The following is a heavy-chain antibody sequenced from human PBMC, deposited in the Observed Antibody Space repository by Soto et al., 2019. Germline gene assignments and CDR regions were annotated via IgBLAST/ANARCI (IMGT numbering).Heavy chain of an antibody. Sequence: QVQLQESGPGLVKPSETLSLTCTVSGGSISSYYWSWIRQPPGKGLEWIGYIYYSGRTNYNHTHKSRVNISVDTSKSQYSLRLCSVSAVDTDVYYCARVWGGAFDIWGKGTMVTVSS. CDR2: IYYSGRT. D-gene: IGHD3-10*01. CDR3: ARVWGGAFDI. V-gene: IGHV4-59*01. CDR1: GGSISSYY. J-gene: IGHJ3*02.